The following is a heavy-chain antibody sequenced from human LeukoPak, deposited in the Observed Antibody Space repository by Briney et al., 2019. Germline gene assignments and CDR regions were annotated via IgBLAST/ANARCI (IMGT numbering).Heavy chain of an antibody. Sequence: GASVKVSCKASGYTFTSYYMHWVRQAPGQGLEWMGIINPSGGSTSYAQKFQGRVTMTRDTSTSTVYMELSSLRSEDTAVYYCARGQYYYDSSGYYSELYFDYWGQGTLVTVSS. CDR1: GYTFTSYY. D-gene: IGHD3-22*01. CDR3: ARGQYYYDSSGYYSELYFDY. J-gene: IGHJ4*02. CDR2: INPSGGST. V-gene: IGHV1-46*01.